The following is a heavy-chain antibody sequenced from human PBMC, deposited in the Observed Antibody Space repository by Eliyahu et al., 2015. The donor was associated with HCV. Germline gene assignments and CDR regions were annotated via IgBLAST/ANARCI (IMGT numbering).Heavy chain of an antibody. J-gene: IGHJ3*02. Sequence: TSVKVSCKASGFTFTSSAMQWVRQARGQRLEWIGWIVVGSGNTNYAQKFQERVTITRDMSTSTAYMELSSLRSEDTAVYYCAAASYYYDSSGYLKGDAFDIWGQGTMVTVSS. V-gene: IGHV1-58*02. CDR2: IVVGSGNT. CDR3: AAASYYYDSSGYLKGDAFDI. CDR1: GFTFTSSA. D-gene: IGHD3-22*01.